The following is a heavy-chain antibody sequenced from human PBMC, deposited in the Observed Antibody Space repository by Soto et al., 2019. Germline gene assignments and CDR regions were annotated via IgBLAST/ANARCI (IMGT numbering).Heavy chain of an antibody. J-gene: IGHJ5*02. CDR1: GYTFTSYA. CDR2: INAGNGNT. CDR3: ARGTGSLQNWFDP. V-gene: IGHV1-3*01. Sequence: ASVKVSCKASGYTFTSYAMHWVRQAPGQRLEWMGWINAGNGNTKYSQKFQGRVTITRDTSASTAYMELSSLRSEDTAVYYCARGTGSLQNWFDPWGQGTLVTVSS. D-gene: IGHD3-9*01.